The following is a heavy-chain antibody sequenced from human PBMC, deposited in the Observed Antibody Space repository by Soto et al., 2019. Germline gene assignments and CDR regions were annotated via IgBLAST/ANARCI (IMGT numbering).Heavy chain of an antibody. CDR2: INSDGTIT. D-gene: IGHD3-10*01. V-gene: IGHV3-74*01. Sequence: EVRLVESGGDLVQPGGSLRLSCATSGFNFSTYWLHWVRQVPGKGVVWVSRINSDGTITDYADSVKGRFTISRDNAKKTLYLDMNSLRADDTAVYYCTRDGCGRYSGGFDNWGQETLVTVSS. J-gene: IGHJ4*02. CDR1: GFNFSTYW. CDR3: TRDGCGRYSGGFDN.